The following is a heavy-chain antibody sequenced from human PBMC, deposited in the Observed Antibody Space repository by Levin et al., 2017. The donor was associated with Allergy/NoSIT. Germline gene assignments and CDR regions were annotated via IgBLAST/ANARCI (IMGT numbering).Heavy chain of an antibody. V-gene: IGHV3-15*01. CDR1: GFTFSNAW. D-gene: IGHD3-10*01. J-gene: IGHJ4*02. Sequence: GESLKISCAASGFTFSNAWMSWVRQAPGKGLEWVGRIKSKTDGGTTDYAAPVKGRFTISRDDSKNTLYLQMNSLKTEDTAVYYCTTELRPYYYGSGSYYTPYFDYWGQGTLVTVSS. CDR2: IKSKTDGGTT. CDR3: TTELRPYYYGSGSYYTPYFDY.